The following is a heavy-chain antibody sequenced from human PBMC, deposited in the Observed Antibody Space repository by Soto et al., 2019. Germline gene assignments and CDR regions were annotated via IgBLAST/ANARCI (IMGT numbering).Heavy chain of an antibody. V-gene: IGHV4-4*07. CDR3: ARSAIPRGGWFRP. J-gene: IGHJ5*02. CDR1: DDSLSTYY. D-gene: IGHD2-21*01. Sequence: SETLSLTCNVSDDSLSTYYWSWIRQPAGKGLEWIGRIYASGSTNYNPSLKGRVSMSVDTAKKQFSLRMISVTAADTAMYYCARSAIPRGGWFRPWGQGVLVTVSS. CDR2: IYASGST.